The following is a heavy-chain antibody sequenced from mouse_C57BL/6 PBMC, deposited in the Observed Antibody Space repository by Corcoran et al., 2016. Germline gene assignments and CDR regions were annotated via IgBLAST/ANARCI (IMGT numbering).Heavy chain of an antibody. Sequence: EAQLQQSGAELVRPGAPVKLSWTASGFNIKDYNMHRVKQRPEQGLVWIGRIDPEDGDTEYATKFQGKATMTADTSSNTAYLQLSSLTSEDTAVYYCTWITTVVEGYFDVWGTGTTVTVSS. J-gene: IGHJ1*03. CDR1: GFNIKDYN. V-gene: IGHV14-1*01. CDR2: IDPEDGDT. CDR3: TWITTVVEGYFDV. D-gene: IGHD1-1*01.